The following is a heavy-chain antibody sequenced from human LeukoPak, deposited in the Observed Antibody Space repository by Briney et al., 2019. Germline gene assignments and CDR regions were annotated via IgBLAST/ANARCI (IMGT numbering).Heavy chain of an antibody. V-gene: IGHV3-23*01. CDR3: ASPAPPRAVSHGGDWYYFDY. CDR2: ISASGDTT. CDR1: GFTFNTFA. J-gene: IGHJ4*02. D-gene: IGHD3-9*01. Sequence: PGGSLRLSCAASGFTFNTFAMSWVRQAPGKGLEWVSVISASGDTTYYADSVKGRFTISRDNFKNTLFLQMNSLRDADTAVYFCASPAPPRAVSHGGDWYYFDYWSQGTLVTVSS.